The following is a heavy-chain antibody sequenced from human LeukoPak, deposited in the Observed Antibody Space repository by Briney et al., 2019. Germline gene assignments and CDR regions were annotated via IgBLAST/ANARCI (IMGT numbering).Heavy chain of an antibody. D-gene: IGHD2-15*01. CDR1: GGTFSSYA. CDR2: IIPIFGTA. V-gene: IGHV1-69*06. J-gene: IGHJ5*02. CDR3: ARNLYCSGGSCYSVFGWFDP. Sequence: ASVKVSCKASGGTFSSYAISWVRQAPGQGLEWMGGIIPIFGTANYAQKFQGRVTITADKSTSTAYMELSSLRSEDTAVYYCARNLYCSGGSCYSVFGWFDPWGQGTLVTVSS.